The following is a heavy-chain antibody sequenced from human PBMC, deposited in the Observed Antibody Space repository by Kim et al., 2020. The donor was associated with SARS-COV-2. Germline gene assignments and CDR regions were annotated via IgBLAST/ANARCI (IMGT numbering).Heavy chain of an antibody. CDR3: ARRNYPYYFDS. Sequence: TYYHPALTGRVSISIDASKNQFSLRLNSVTASDTALYYCARRNYPYYFDSWGQGILVTVSS. D-gene: IGHD4-4*01. V-gene: IGHV4-39*01. CDR2: T. J-gene: IGHJ4*02.